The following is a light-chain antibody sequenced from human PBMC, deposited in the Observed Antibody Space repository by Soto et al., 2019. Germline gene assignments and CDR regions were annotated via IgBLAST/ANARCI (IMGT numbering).Light chain of an antibody. CDR1: QSVSSN. Sequence: EIVMTQSPATLSVSPGERATLSCRASQSVSSNLAWYQQNPGQAPRLLIYGASTRATGIPARFSDSGSGTEFTLTISSLQSEDFGVHYCQQYNNWPPATFGQGPKLEIK. CDR2: GAS. V-gene: IGKV3-15*01. CDR3: QQYNNWPPAT. J-gene: IGKJ2*01.